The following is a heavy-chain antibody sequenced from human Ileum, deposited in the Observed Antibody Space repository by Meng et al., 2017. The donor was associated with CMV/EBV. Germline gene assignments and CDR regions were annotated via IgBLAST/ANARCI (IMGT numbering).Heavy chain of an antibody. J-gene: IGHJ4*02. D-gene: IGHD3-3*01. CDR1: GYNFISNN. CDR2: INTNTGNP. CDR3: ARDGLSGRYFDY. Sequence: QVQLVQSGSEVKKPGASVKVSCKASGYNFISNNMIWVRQAPGQGPEWMGWINTNTGNPTYAQGFTGRFVFSLDTSVSTAFLQINSLKAEDTAVYYCARDGLSGRYFDYWGQGTLVTVSS. V-gene: IGHV7-4-1*02.